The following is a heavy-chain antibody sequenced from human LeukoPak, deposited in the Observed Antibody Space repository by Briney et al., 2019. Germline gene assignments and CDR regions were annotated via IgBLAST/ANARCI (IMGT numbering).Heavy chain of an antibody. CDR1: GFTFSSYS. J-gene: IGHJ5*02. CDR3: ARGCTTGTTGSRNNWFDP. Sequence: GGSLRLSCAASGFTFSSYSMNWVRQAPGKGLEWVSSTSSSSSYIYYADSVKGRFTISRDNAKNSLYLQMNSLRAEDTAVYYCARGCTTGTTGSRNNWFDPWGQGTLVTVSS. CDR2: TSSSSSYI. D-gene: IGHD1-1*01. V-gene: IGHV3-21*01.